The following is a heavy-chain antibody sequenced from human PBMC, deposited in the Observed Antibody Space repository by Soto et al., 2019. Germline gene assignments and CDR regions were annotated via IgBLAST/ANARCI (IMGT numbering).Heavy chain of an antibody. Sequence: SGPTLVNPTQTLTLTCTLSGFSLSTSGVGVGWIRQPPGKALEWLALIYWDDDKRYSPSLKSRLTITKDTSKNQVVLTMTNMDPVDTATYYCARTAYYDILTGYSHWGQGTLVTVSS. V-gene: IGHV2-5*02. CDR1: GFSLSTSGVG. D-gene: IGHD3-9*01. CDR3: ARTAYYDILTGYSH. J-gene: IGHJ4*02. CDR2: IYWDDDK.